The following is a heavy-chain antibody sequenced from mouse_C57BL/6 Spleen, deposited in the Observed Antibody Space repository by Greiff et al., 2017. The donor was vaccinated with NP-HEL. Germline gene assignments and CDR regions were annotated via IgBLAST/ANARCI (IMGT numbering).Heavy chain of an antibody. CDR2: LSDGGSYT. Sequence: EVNVVESGGGLVKPGGSLKLSCAASGFTFSSYAMSWVRQTPEKRLEWVATLSDGGSYTYYPDNVKGRFTISRDNAKNNLYLQMSHLKSEDTAMYYCARDDYSNYYFDYWGQGTTLTVSA. J-gene: IGHJ2*01. V-gene: IGHV5-4*01. CDR1: GFTFSSYA. D-gene: IGHD2-5*01. CDR3: ARDDYSNYYFDY.